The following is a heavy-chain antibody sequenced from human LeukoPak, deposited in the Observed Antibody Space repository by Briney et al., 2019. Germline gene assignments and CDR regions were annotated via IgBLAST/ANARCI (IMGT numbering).Heavy chain of an antibody. V-gene: IGHV3-23*01. CDR3: AKKDGHRAVVAWFDY. CDR1: GFTFSSYA. Sequence: PGGSLRLSCAASGFTFSSYAMGWVRQASGKGLEWVSAISGSGGSTYYADSVKGRFTISRDNSKNTLYLQMNSLRAEDTAVYYCAKKDGHRAVVAWFDYWGQGALVTVSS. CDR2: ISGSGGST. J-gene: IGHJ4*02. D-gene: IGHD6-19*01.